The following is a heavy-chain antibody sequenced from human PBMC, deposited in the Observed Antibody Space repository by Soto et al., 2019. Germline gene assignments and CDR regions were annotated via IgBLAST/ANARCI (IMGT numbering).Heavy chain of an antibody. J-gene: IGHJ4*02. D-gene: IGHD2-8*02. Sequence: GGSLRLSCVASGFTFDEYAMHWVRQVPGKGLEWVSRISWNTVSMGYADSVKGRFTISRDNAKNSLYLQMKRLRAEDTAFYYCVKDKSTIAPTGALDYWGQGTLVTVSS. CDR2: ISWNTVSM. V-gene: IGHV3-9*01. CDR1: GFTFDEYA. CDR3: VKDKSTIAPTGALDY.